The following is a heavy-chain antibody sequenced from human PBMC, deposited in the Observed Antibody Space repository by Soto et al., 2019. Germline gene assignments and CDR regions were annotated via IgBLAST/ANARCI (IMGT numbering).Heavy chain of an antibody. J-gene: IGHJ4*02. D-gene: IGHD3-22*01. CDR2: IWYDGSNK. V-gene: IGHV3-33*01. CDR3: GRDGGYYDSSGYYFDY. Sequence: QVQLVESGGGVVQPGRSLRLSCAASGFTFSSYGMHWVRQAPGKGLEWVAVIWYDGSNKYYADSVKGRFTISRDNSKNTLYLQMNSLRAEDTAGYYCGRDGGYYDSSGYYFDYWGQGTLVTVSS. CDR1: GFTFSSYG.